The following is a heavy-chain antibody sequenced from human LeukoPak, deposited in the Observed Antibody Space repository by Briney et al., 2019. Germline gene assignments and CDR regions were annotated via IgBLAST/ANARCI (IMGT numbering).Heavy chain of an antibody. Sequence: NPSETLFLTCTVSGGSISSYYWSWIRQPPGKGLEWIGYIYYSASTNYNPSLKSRVTISVDTSKNQFSLKLSSVSAADTAVYYCARVYDDSSAFDYWGQGTLVTVSS. D-gene: IGHD3-22*01. CDR3: ARVYDDSSAFDY. V-gene: IGHV4-59*01. CDR2: IYYSAST. CDR1: GGSISSYY. J-gene: IGHJ4*02.